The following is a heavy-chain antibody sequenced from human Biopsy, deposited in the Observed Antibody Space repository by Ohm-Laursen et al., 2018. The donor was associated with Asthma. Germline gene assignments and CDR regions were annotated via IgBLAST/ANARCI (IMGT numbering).Heavy chain of an antibody. V-gene: IGHV3-11*01. Sequence: SLRLSCSASGFTFRDYYMTWIRQAPGKGPAWVAYISSRGSNIFYADSVKGRFTISRDNAKKSLFLEMNSLTVEDTAAYFCARGYSTSWYFGYWGQGTLVTVSS. D-gene: IGHD6-13*01. CDR2: ISSRGSNI. CDR1: GFTFRDYY. CDR3: ARGYSTSWYFGY. J-gene: IGHJ4*02.